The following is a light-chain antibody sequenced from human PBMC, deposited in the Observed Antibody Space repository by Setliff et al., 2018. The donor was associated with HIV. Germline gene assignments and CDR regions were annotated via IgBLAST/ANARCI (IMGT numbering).Light chain of an antibody. J-gene: IGLJ1*01. V-gene: IGLV2-11*01. CDR3: CSYAGRYRYV. Sequence: QSALTQPRSVSGSPGQSVTISCTGASSDVGAYNYVSWYQQNPGKAPKLMIYDVNKRPSGVPDRFSGSKSGNTASLTISGLQAKDEADYYCCSYAGRYRYVFGTGTKVTVL. CDR2: DVN. CDR1: SSDVGAYNY.